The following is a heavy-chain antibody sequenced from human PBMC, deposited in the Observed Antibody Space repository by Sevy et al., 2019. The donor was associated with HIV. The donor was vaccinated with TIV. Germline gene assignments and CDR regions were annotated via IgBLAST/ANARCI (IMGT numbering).Heavy chain of an antibody. CDR3: TTDHRRDGIVVVPFEY. J-gene: IGHJ4*02. CDR2: IRSKAGGGTT. V-gene: IGHV3-15*01. Sequence: GGSLRLSCAASGFTFSNAWMSWVRQSPGKGLEWVGRIRSKAGGGTTDYAAIVKGKFTISRDDSRDILYLQLNSLETGDTAVYYCTTDHRRDGIVVVPFEYWGQGTLVTVSS. D-gene: IGHD2-15*01. CDR1: GFTFSNAW.